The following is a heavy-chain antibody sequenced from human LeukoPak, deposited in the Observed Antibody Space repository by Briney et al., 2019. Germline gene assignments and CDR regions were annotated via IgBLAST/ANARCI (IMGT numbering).Heavy chain of an antibody. V-gene: IGHV4-34*01. Sequence: PSETLSLTCAVSGGTFSGYYWSWIRQSPGKGLEWIGEIYHSGRTNYNPTLQSRATLSVDTSKRQFSLRLTSLTAADAGIYYCAGANNFPFDSWGQETLVTVSS. D-gene: IGHD5-24*01. J-gene: IGHJ4*02. CDR1: GGTFSGYY. CDR2: IYHSGRT. CDR3: AGANNFPFDS.